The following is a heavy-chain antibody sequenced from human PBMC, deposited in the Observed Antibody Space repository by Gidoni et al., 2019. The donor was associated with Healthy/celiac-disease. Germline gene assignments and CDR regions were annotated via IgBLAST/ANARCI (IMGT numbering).Heavy chain of an antibody. CDR3: ARGGYSSSWYRAGVYYFDY. Sequence: QVQLQQWGAGLLKPSETLSLTCAVYGGSFSGYYWSWIRQPPGKGLEWIGEINHSGSTNYNPSLKSRVTISVDTSKNQFSLKLSSVTAADTAVCYCARGGYSSSWYRAGVYYFDYWGQGTLVTVSS. CDR2: INHSGST. CDR1: GGSFSGYY. D-gene: IGHD6-13*01. J-gene: IGHJ4*02. V-gene: IGHV4-34*01.